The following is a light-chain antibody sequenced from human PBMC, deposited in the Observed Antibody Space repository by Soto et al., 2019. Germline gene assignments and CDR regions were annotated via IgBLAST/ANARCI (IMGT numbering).Light chain of an antibody. J-gene: IGLJ7*01. CDR2: EVT. Sequence: QSVLTQPASVSGSPGQSITISCTGTSSDIGAYDYVSWYQHHPGQAPKLILFEVTDRPSGVSNRFSGSKSGNTASLTISGLQAEDEAGYYCSSYTSSFTWVFGGGTQLTVL. V-gene: IGLV2-14*01. CDR3: SSYTSSFTWV. CDR1: SSDIGAYDY.